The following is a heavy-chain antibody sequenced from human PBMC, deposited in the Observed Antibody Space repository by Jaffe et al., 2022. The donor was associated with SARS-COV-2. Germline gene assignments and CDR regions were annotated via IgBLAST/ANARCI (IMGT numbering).Heavy chain of an antibody. CDR2: IKQDGSEE. J-gene: IGHJ4*02. D-gene: IGHD6-19*01. CDR1: GFTFSSYW. CDR3: ARVQWLVPGGYFDY. Sequence: EVQLVESGGDLVQPGGSLRLSCAASGFTFSSYWFTWVRQAPGKGLEWVANIKQDGSEEYYVDSVRGRFSIFRENAKNSLYLQMASLRVEDTAMYYCARVQWLVPGGYFDYWGQGTLVTVSS. V-gene: IGHV3-7*03.